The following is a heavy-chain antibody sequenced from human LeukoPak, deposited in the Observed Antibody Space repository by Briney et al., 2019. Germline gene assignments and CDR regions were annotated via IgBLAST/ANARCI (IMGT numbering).Heavy chain of an antibody. CDR2: IYHSGST. CDR3: AGILPGEDDAFDI. J-gene: IGHJ3*02. CDR1: GYSISSGYY. V-gene: IGHV4-38-2*01. Sequence: SETLSLTFAVSGYSISSGYYWGWIRQPPGKGLEWIGSIYHSGSTYYNPSLKSRVTISVDTSKNQFSLKLSSVTAADTAVYYCAGILPGEDDAFDIWGQGTMVTVSS. D-gene: IGHD3-10*01.